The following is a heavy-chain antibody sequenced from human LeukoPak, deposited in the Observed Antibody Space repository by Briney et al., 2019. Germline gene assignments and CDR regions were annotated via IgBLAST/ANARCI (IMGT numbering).Heavy chain of an antibody. V-gene: IGHV4-59*01. CDR2: ITYTGST. D-gene: IGHD3-10*01. J-gene: IGHJ5*02. CDR1: GGSISSYY. Sequence: SETLSLACTVSGGSISSYYWCWIPQHPGEGLGFIGAITYTGSTNYNPSHKSRVTISVDTSKNLFSLKLSSVTAADTAVYYCARVGYYASGSYQKTFDPWGQGTLVTVSS. CDR3: ARVGYYASGSYQKTFDP.